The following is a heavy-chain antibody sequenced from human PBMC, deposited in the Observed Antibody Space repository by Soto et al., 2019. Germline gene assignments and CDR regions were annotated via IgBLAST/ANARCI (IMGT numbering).Heavy chain of an antibody. Sequence: VQLVESGGGVVQPGRSLRLSCAASGFTFSSHGMHWVRQAPGRGLEWVAYISDSGSNTLYADSVKGRFTVSRDTAKNSLYLQMSGLRDEDRAVYYCARYYYDSSGYDGMDVWGQGTTVTVSS. J-gene: IGHJ6*02. CDR3: ARYYYDSSGYDGMDV. D-gene: IGHD3-22*01. V-gene: IGHV3-48*02. CDR2: ISDSGSNT. CDR1: GFTFSSHG.